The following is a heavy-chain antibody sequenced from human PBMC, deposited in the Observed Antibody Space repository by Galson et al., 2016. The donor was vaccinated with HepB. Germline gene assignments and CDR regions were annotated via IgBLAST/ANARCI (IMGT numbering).Heavy chain of an antibody. Sequence: SETLSLTCSVSAGSITSSNHYWGWLRQPPGKDLECIGIIYYTGSTYYKSSLKSRVTMSVDTTKNQFSLRLTAATAADTAVYYCARLIWFGDRACDIWGQGTMVTVSP. CDR3: ARLIWFGDRACDI. CDR1: AGSITSSNHY. J-gene: IGHJ3*02. V-gene: IGHV4-39*01. CDR2: IYYTGST. D-gene: IGHD3-10*01.